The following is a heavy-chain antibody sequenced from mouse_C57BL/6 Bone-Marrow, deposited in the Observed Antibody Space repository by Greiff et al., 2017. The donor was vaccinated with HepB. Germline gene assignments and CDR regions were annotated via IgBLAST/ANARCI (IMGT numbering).Heavy chain of an antibody. CDR3: ARDYYGYYFDD. J-gene: IGHJ2*01. D-gene: IGHD1-1*01. V-gene: IGHV1-53*01. Sequence: QVQLQQPGTELVKPGASVKLSCKASGYTFTSYWMHWVKQRPGQGLEWIGNINPSNGGTNYNEKFKSKATLTVDNTSSTAYMHLSSLTSEDSAVYYCARDYYGYYFDDWGQGTTLTVSS. CDR1: GYTFTSYW. CDR2: INPSNGGT.